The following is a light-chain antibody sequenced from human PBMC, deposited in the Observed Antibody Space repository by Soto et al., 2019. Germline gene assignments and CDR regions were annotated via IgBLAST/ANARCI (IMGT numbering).Light chain of an antibody. CDR1: QSVSSRY. CDR2: SAS. J-gene: IGKJ4*01. V-gene: IGKV3-15*01. Sequence: EVVLTQSPGTLSLSPGERATLTCRASQSVSSRYLAWYQQKPGQAPRLLIHSASTRATGVPARFSGSGSGTEFTLTISSLQSEDSAVYHCQQYHNWPLTSGGGTKVDIK. CDR3: QQYHNWPLT.